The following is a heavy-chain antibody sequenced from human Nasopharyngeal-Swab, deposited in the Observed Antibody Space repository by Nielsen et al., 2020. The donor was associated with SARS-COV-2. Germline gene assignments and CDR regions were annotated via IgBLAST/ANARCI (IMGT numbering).Heavy chain of an antibody. CDR3: AAPGTRCSGDKCDMWVFDY. CDR2: TEIGGTT. CDR1: GLTVSSTY. D-gene: IGHD2-15*01. Sequence: GESLKISCAVSGLTVSSTYMSWVRQAPGKGLEWVSVTEIGGTTHYADSVKGRFSISRDSSTNTLYLQMNNVRAEDTAVYYCAAPGTRCSGDKCDMWVFDYWGQGTQVTVSS. V-gene: IGHV3-53*01. J-gene: IGHJ4*02.